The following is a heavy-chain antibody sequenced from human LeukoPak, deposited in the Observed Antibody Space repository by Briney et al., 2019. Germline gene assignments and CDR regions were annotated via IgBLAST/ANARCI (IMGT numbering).Heavy chain of an antibody. CDR1: GYTFTDYY. Sequence: ATVKISCKVSGYTFTDYYMHWVQQAPGKGLEWMGLVDPEDGETIYAEKFQGRVTITADTSTDTAYMELSSLRSEDTAVYYCAKDPILSSIAAHDWFDPWGLGTLVTVSS. CDR3: AKDPILSSIAAHDWFDP. J-gene: IGHJ5*02. V-gene: IGHV1-69-2*01. D-gene: IGHD6-6*01. CDR2: VDPEDGET.